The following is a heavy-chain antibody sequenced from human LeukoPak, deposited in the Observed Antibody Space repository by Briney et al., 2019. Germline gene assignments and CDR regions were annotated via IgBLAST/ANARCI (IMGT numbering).Heavy chain of an antibody. D-gene: IGHD6-13*01. CDR1: GFTFSSYS. CDR3: AKDLPKYSSSWYEVDY. J-gene: IGHJ4*02. CDR2: ISYDGSNK. Sequence: GGSLRLSCAASGFTFSSYSMNWVRQAPGKGLEWVAVISYDGSNKYYADSVKGRFTISRDNSKNTLYLQMNSLRAEDTAVYYCAKDLPKYSSSWYEVDYWGQGTLVAVSS. V-gene: IGHV3-30*18.